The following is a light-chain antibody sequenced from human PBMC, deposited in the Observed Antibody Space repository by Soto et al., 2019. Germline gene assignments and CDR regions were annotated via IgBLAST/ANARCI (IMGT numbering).Light chain of an antibody. Sequence: AIRMTQSPSSFSASTGDRVTITCRASQGISSYLAWYQQKPGKAPKLLIYAASTLQSGVPSRFSGSGSGTDFTLTISCLQSEDFATSYCQQYYSDPPAWTFGQGTKVEIK. CDR2: AAS. CDR3: QQYYSDPPAWT. CDR1: QGISSY. V-gene: IGKV1-8*01. J-gene: IGKJ1*01.